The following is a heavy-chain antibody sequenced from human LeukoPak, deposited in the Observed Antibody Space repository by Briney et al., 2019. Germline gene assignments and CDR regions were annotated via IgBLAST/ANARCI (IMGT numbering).Heavy chain of an antibody. CDR2: ISSSSYI. CDR3: AKDLGGTTIFGVVIPTSDY. J-gene: IGHJ4*02. CDR1: GFTFSSYG. V-gene: IGHV3-21*04. Sequence: GGSLRLSCAASGFTFSSYGMNWVRQAPGKGLEWVSSISSSSYIYNAASVKGRFTISRDNAKNSLYLQMNSLRAEDTAVYYCAKDLGGTTIFGVVIPTSDYWGQGTLVTVSS. D-gene: IGHD3-3*01.